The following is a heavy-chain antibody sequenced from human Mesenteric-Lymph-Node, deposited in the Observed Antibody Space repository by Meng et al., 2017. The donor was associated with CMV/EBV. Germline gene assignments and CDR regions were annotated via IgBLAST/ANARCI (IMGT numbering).Heavy chain of an antibody. D-gene: IGHD2-2*02. Sequence: GGSLRLSCAASGLTFSSYSMNWVRQAPGKGLEWVSSISSSSSYIYYADSVKGRFTISRDNAKNSLYLQMNSLRAEDTAVYYCARDDCSSTSCYTEASYYYYGMDVWGQGTTVTVSS. CDR3: ARDDCSSTSCYTEASYYYYGMDV. J-gene: IGHJ6*02. V-gene: IGHV3-21*01. CDR2: ISSSSSYI. CDR1: GLTFSSYS.